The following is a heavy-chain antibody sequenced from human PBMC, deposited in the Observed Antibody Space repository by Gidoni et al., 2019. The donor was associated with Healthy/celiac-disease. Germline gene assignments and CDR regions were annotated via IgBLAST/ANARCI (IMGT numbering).Heavy chain of an antibody. CDR2: ISYDGSNK. Sequence: QVQLVESGGGVVQPGRSLRLSCAASGFTFSRSGMHWVRQAPGKGLEWVAVISYDGSNKYYADSVKGRFTISRDNSKNTLYLQMNSLRAEDTAVYYCAKDTVRLELTAEYFQHWGQGTLVTVSS. CDR1: GFTFSRSG. J-gene: IGHJ1*01. V-gene: IGHV3-30*18. D-gene: IGHD1-7*01. CDR3: AKDTVRLELTAEYFQH.